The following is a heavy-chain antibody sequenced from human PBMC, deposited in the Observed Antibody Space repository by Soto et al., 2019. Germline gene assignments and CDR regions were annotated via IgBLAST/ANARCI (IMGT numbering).Heavy chain of an antibody. V-gene: IGHV4-38-2*02. J-gene: IGHJ5*02. Sequence: SETLSLTCAVSSYSIIVGFYWAWILHPPGKGLEWIGNIYHSGSAHYNPSLKSRVTMSVDTSKNQLSLKLTSMTAADTAVYYCARDMHAGFTHYFDPWGQGNLVTVSS. D-gene: IGHD1-26*01. CDR3: ARDMHAGFTHYFDP. CDR1: SYSIIVGFY. CDR2: IYHSGSA.